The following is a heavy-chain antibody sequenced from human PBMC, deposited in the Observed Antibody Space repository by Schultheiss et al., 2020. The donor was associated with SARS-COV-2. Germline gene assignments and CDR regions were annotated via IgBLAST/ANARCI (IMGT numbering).Heavy chain of an antibody. J-gene: IGHJ6*02. CDR2: ISSSSSTI. Sequence: GGSLRLSCAASGFTFSSYGMHWVRQAPGKGLEWVSYISSSSSTIYYADSVKGLFTISRDNSKNTLYLQMNSLRSEDTAVYYCARDRITIFGVVIKAYYYYYGMDVWGQGTTVTVSS. D-gene: IGHD3-3*01. CDR3: ARDRITIFGVVIKAYYYYYGMDV. CDR1: GFTFSSYG. V-gene: IGHV3-48*01.